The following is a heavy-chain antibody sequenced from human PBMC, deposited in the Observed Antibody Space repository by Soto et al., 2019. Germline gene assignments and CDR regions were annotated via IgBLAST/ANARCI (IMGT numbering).Heavy chain of an antibody. J-gene: IGHJ3*02. CDR3: ALLPPKFYTPLRRVFYI. D-gene: IGHD4-4*01. CDR1: GFTFSSYG. CDR2: ISYDGSNK. Sequence: GGSLRISCAASGFTFSSYGMHWVRQAPGKGLEWVAVISYDGSNKYYADSVKGRFTISRDNSKNTLYLQMNSLRAEDTAVYYCALLPPKFYTPLRRVFYIGGQGKMVTVSS. V-gene: IGHV3-30*03.